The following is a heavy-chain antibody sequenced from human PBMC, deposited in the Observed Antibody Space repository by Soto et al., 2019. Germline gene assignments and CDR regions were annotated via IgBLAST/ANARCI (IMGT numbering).Heavy chain of an antibody. J-gene: IGHJ5*02. CDR1: RGSISSSSYY. CDR3: ARHAHITIFGVVIFWFDP. D-gene: IGHD3-3*01. Sequence: SKTLSLTCTVSRGSISSSSYYWGWIRQPPGKGLEWIGSIYYSGSTYYNPSLKSRVTISVDTSKNQFSLKLSSVTAADTAVYYCARHAHITIFGVVIFWFDPWGQGTLVTVSS. V-gene: IGHV4-39*01. CDR2: IYYSGST.